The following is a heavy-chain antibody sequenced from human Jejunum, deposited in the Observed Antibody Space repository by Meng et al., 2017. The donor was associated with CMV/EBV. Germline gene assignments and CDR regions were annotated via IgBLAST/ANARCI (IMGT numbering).Heavy chain of an antibody. CDR3: AKDSSSDFWSRYYAFYYYGMDV. V-gene: IGHV3-23*01. D-gene: IGHD3-3*01. CDR1: V. Sequence: VMSWVRQAPGKGLEWVSAISGSGGSTYYADSVKGRFTIPRDNSKNTLYLQMNSLRAEDTAVYFCAKDSSSDFWSRYYAFYYYGMDVWGQGTTVTVSS. CDR2: ISGSGGST. J-gene: IGHJ6*02.